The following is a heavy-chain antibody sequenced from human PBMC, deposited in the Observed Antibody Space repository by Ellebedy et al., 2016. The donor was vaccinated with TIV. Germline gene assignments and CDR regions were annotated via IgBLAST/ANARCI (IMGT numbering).Heavy chain of an antibody. J-gene: IGHJ5*02. D-gene: IGHD2-2*01. CDR1: GASISGSS. CDR3: TRVSYSSTSDNWFNP. Sequence: SETLSLXXTVSGASISGSSWSWIRQPPGKALEWIGCLFYSGLSTYNPSLKSRVTLSVDMSKMQFSLKLNSVTAADTAVYYCTRVSYSSTSDNWFNPWGQGTLVTVSS. CDR2: LFYSGLS. V-gene: IGHV4-59*13.